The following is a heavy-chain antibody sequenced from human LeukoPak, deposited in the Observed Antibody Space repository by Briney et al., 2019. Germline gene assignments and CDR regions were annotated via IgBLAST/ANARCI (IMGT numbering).Heavy chain of an antibody. CDR3: ARVPKGDHFDY. J-gene: IGHJ4*02. CDR2: INPSGGST. V-gene: IGHV1-46*01. Sequence: ASVKVPCKASGYTFTSYYMHWVRQAPGQGLEWMGIINPSGGSTSYAQKFQGRVTMTRDTSTSTVYMELSSLRSEDTAVYYCARVPKGDHFDYWGQGTLVTVSS. CDR1: GYTFTSYY. D-gene: IGHD2-21*02.